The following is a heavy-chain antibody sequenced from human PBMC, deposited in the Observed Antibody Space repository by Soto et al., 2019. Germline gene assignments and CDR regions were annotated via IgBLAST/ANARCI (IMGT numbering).Heavy chain of an antibody. D-gene: IGHD5-12*01. J-gene: IGHJ4*02. CDR1: GGSFSGYY. V-gene: IGHV4-34*01. CDR2: INHSGST. Sequence: SETLSLTCAVYGGSFSGYYWSWIRQPPGKGLEWIGEINHSGSTNYNPSLKSRVTISVDTSKNQFSLKLSSVTAADTAVYYCARPRAVATIRGGYFDYWGQGTLVTVSS. CDR3: ARPRAVATIRGGYFDY.